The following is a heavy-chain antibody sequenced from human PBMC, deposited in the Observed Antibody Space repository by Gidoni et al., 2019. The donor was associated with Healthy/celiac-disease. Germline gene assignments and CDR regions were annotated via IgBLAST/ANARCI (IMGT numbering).Heavy chain of an antibody. CDR1: GFTFSSYG. Sequence: QVQLVESGGGVVQPGRSLRLSCAASGFTFSSYGMHWVRQAPGKGLEWVAVIWYDGSNKYYADSVKGRFTISRDNSKNTLYLQMNSLRAEDTAVYYCARDRRTYSGSLGGLDYWGQGTLVTVSS. J-gene: IGHJ4*02. V-gene: IGHV3-33*01. CDR2: IWYDGSNK. CDR3: ARDRRTYSGSLGGLDY. D-gene: IGHD1-26*01.